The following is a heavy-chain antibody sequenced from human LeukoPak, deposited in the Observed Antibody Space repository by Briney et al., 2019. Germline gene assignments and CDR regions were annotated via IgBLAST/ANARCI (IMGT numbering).Heavy chain of an antibody. D-gene: IGHD1-26*01. J-gene: IGHJ3*02. V-gene: IGHV4-39*07. CDR1: GGSISSSSYY. CDR3: ARHVKWELLGPLSDYAFDI. Sequence: SETLSLTCTVSGGSISSSSYYWGWIRQPPGKGLEWIGSIYYSGSTYYNPSVKSRVPISVDTSKNQFSLKLRSVTAADTALYYCARHVKWELLGPLSDYAFDIWGQRTMVTVSS. CDR2: IYYSGST.